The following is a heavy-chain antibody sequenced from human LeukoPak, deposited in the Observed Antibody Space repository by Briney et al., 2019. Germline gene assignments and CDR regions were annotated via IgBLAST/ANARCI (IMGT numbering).Heavy chain of an antibody. Sequence: ASVKVSCKASGGTFSSYAISWVRQAPGQGLEWMGGIIPIFGTANYAQKFQGRVTITADGSTRTAYMELSSLRSEDTAVYYCARDTRHRYCSTTSCYRGWFDPWGQGTLVTVSS. V-gene: IGHV1-69*13. J-gene: IGHJ5*02. CDR2: IIPIFGTA. D-gene: IGHD2-2*01. CDR3: ARDTRHRYCSTTSCYRGWFDP. CDR1: GGTFSSYA.